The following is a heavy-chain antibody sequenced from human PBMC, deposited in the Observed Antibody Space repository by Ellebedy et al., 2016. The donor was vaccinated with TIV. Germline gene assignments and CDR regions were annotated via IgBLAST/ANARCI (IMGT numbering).Heavy chain of an antibody. J-gene: IGHJ6*02. CDR1: GFSFNTYW. D-gene: IGHD3-9*01. CDR3: ARETGMDV. V-gene: IGHV3-74*01. Sequence: GESLKISCAASGFSFNTYWMHWVRQAPGKGPMWVSRISPDGMSVRYADSVKGRFTISRDNAKNTEYLQLNSLRAEDTAVYYCARETGMDVWGQGTTVTVSS. CDR2: ISPDGMSV.